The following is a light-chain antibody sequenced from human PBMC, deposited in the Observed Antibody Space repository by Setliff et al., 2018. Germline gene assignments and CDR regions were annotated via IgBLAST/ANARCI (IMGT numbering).Light chain of an antibody. CDR1: FGAYGSAY. Sequence: QSVLTQPAYVSGSPEQSITISCTGEFGAYGSAYVSWYQQHPDKAPKLIIYDVNNRPSGISHRFSGSNSANTASLTISGLQAEDKAEYFCASKTGPGTYVFGTGTKVTVL. V-gene: IGLV2-14*03. CDR3: ASKTGPGTYV. CDR2: DVN. J-gene: IGLJ1*01.